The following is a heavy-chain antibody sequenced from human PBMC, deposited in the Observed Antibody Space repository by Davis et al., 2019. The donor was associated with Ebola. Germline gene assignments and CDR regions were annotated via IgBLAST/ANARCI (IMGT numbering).Heavy chain of an antibody. CDR1: GFTFPANS. V-gene: IGHV3-48*02. Sequence: GESLKISCLTSGFTFPANSMNWVRQAPGQGLEWISYISSSGGTTYYADFVQGRFTISRDNAKKSLYLQMNSLRDEDTAVYYCVRASSGSYYSVFDNWGQGSLVTVTS. J-gene: IGHJ4*02. CDR2: ISSSGGTT. D-gene: IGHD1-26*01. CDR3: VRASSGSYYSVFDN.